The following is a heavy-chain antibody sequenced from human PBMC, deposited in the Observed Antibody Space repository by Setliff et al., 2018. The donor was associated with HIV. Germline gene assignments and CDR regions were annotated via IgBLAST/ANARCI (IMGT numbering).Heavy chain of an antibody. J-gene: IGHJ4*02. D-gene: IGHD2-21*02. Sequence: SETLSLTCTVSGGSVSSPGYYWGWIRQPPGKGLEWIGSVYNSGITFKNPSLKSRVTISVEASKNQISLKLTAVTAADSAVYYCAREGDGIDFWGQGTLVTVSS. CDR3: AREGDGIDF. CDR2: VYNSGIT. V-gene: IGHV4-39*02. CDR1: GGSVSSPGYY.